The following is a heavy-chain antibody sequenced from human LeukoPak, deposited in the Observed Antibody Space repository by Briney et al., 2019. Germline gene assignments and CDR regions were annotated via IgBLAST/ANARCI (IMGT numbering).Heavy chain of an antibody. Sequence: PGGSLRLSCAASGFTFSSYAMSWVRQAPGKGLEWVSAISGSGGSTYYADSVKGRFTISRDNSKNTLYLQMNSLRAEDTAVYYCAKSLLWFGEFPYYFDYRGQGTLVTVSS. V-gene: IGHV3-23*01. CDR3: AKSLLWFGEFPYYFDY. D-gene: IGHD3-10*01. J-gene: IGHJ4*02. CDR1: GFTFSSYA. CDR2: ISGSGGST.